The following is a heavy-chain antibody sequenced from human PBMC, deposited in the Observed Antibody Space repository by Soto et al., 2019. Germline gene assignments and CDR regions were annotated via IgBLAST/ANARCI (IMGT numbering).Heavy chain of an antibody. D-gene: IGHD3-22*01. V-gene: IGHV3-23*01. Sequence: EVQLLASGGGLVQPGGSLRLSGAASGFSFSSYSMSWVRQAPGKGLEWVSAISVSGGNTYYTAAVKGQLTITRDNSKNTVYLQTNSLSAEDTAVYYCAQDQGSSGCRGGGFFDSWGQGTLFTVSS. CDR2: ISVSGGNT. CDR1: GFSFSSYS. J-gene: IGHJ4*02. CDR3: AQDQGSSGCRGGGFFDS.